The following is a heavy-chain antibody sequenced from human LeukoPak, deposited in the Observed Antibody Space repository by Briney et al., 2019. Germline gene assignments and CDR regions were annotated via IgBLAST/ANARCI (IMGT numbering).Heavy chain of an antibody. D-gene: IGHD3-10*01. V-gene: IGHV3-7*02. Sequence: GGSLRLSCAASGFTFSRYWMSWVRQAPGKGLEWVANIKEDGSVKYYVESVKGRFTISRDNAKNSLYLHLNSLRAEDTAVYYCAASITMFDYWGQGTLVTVSS. CDR1: GFTFSRYW. CDR3: AASITMFDY. J-gene: IGHJ4*02. CDR2: IKEDGSVK.